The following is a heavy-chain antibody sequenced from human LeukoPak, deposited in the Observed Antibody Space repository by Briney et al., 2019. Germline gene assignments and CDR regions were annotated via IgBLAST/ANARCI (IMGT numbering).Heavy chain of an antibody. CDR2: INPYYGCS. Sequence: SVKVSCKASVYTFTGYYMHWVRQAPGQGLEWMGWINPYYGCSNYAQKFQGRVTMTRDTSISTAYMELSRLRSDDTAVYYCARVLSERGYSGYWSLEHWGQGTLRPVSS. J-gene: IGHJ1*01. CDR1: VYTFTGYY. CDR3: ARVLSERGYSGYWSLEH. V-gene: IGHV1-2*02. D-gene: IGHD5-12*01.